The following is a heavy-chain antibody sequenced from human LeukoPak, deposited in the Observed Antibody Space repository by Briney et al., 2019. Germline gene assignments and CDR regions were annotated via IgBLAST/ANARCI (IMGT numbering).Heavy chain of an antibody. Sequence: GGSLRLSCAASGFTFSSYAMSWVRQAPGKGLEWVSAISGSGGSTYYADSVKGRFTISRDNSKNTLYLQMNSLRAEDTAVYYCAKDARRTFGLSSGLYRGSYYFDYRGQGTLVTVSS. V-gene: IGHV3-23*01. J-gene: IGHJ4*02. CDR3: AKDARRTFGLSSGLYRGSYYFDY. CDR2: ISGSGGST. CDR1: GFTFSSYA. D-gene: IGHD6-19*01.